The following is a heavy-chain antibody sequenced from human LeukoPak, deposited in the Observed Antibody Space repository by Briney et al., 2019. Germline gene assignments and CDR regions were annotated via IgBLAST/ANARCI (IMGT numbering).Heavy chain of an antibody. CDR2: IYYSGST. CDR3: ARDRPYIGGQRISRGAFDI. CDR1: GGSISSSSYY. D-gene: IGHD1-26*01. J-gene: IGHJ3*02. Sequence: SETLSLTCTVSGGSISSSSYYWGWIRQPPGKGLEWIGSIYYSGSTYYNPSLKSRVTISVDTSKNQFSLKLSSVTAADTAVYYCARDRPYIGGQRISRGAFDIWGQGTMVTVSS. V-gene: IGHV4-39*02.